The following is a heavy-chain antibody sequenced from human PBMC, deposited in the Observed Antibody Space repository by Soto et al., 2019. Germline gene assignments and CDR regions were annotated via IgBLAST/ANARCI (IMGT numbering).Heavy chain of an antibody. CDR2: ISGSGGST. D-gene: IGHD3-3*01. CDR3: AKEARIRFLGWLWKPHTFDY. J-gene: IGHJ4*02. V-gene: IGHV3-23*01. CDR1: GFTFSSYA. Sequence: GGSLRLSCAASGFTFSSYAMSWVRQAPGKGLEWVSAISGSGGSTYYADSVKGRFTISRDNSKNTLYLQMNSLRAEDTAVYYCAKEARIRFLGWLWKPHTFDYWGQGTLVTVSS.